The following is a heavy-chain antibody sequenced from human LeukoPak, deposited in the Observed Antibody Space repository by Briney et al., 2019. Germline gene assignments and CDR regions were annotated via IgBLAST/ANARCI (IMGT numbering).Heavy chain of an antibody. CDR1: GFTFSSYA. CDR3: AKAPGDQLLLSTGYFDY. CDR2: ISYDGSNK. J-gene: IGHJ4*02. Sequence: GGSLRLSCAASGFTFSSYAMHWVRQAPGKGLEWVAVISYDGSNKYYADSVKGRFTISRDNSKNTLYLQINSLRAEDTAVYYCAKAPGDQLLLSTGYFDYWGQGTLVTVSS. D-gene: IGHD2-2*01. V-gene: IGHV3-30-3*01.